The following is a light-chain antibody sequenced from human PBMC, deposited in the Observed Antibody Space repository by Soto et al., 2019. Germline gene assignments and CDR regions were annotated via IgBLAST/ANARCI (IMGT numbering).Light chain of an antibody. CDR1: SSDVGGYKY. V-gene: IGLV2-14*01. CDR3: CSKTSTNTLV. Sequence: QSALTQPASVSGSPGQSITIPWTGTSSDVGGYKYVSWYQQVPGKVPKLIIFEVHNRPSGISNRFSGSKSGNTASLTISGLQPEDEGDYYCCSKTSTNTLVFGGGTKLTVL. CDR2: EVH. J-gene: IGLJ3*02.